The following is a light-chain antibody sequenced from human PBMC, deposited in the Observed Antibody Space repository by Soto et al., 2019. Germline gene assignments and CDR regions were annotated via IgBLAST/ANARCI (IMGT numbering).Light chain of an antibody. V-gene: IGLV2-8*01. J-gene: IGLJ2*01. CDR2: EVS. Sequence: QPVLTQPPSASGSPGQSVTISCTGTSSDVGACNSVSWYQQHPGKVPKLLISEVSKRPSGVLDRFSGSKSGNTASLTVSGLQAEDEADYYCSSCRGSDIVFGGGTKLTVL. CDR3: SSCRGSDIV. CDR1: SSDVGACNS.